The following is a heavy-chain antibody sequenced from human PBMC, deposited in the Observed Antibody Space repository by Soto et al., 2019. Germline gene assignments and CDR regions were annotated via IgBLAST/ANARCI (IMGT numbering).Heavy chain of an antibody. CDR3: AKPPGTSSTLSYYYGLDV. V-gene: IGHV3-23*01. D-gene: IGHD3-10*01. CDR1: GFTFSTYA. CDR2: ISGSGATT. J-gene: IGHJ6*02. Sequence: VQLLESGGGLVQPGGSLRLSCAASGFTFSTYAMTWVRQAPGKGLECVSAISGSGATTYYADSVKGRFTISRDNSHPTLYLQMLGLGAEDTAVSYSAKPPGTSSTLSYYYGLDVWGQGTTVTVSS.